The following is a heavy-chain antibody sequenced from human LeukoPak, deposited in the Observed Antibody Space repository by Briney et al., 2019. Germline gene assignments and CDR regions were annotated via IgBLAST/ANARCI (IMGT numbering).Heavy chain of an antibody. CDR2: TWYDGSNK. Sequence: GGSLRLSCAASGFRFNNYGIHWVRQAPGKGLEWVAVTWYDGSNKYYADSVRDRFTVSRDNSKNTVYLQMNSLRVEDKAVYYCVKDEVYLDSGGYPTPDTTLDYWGQGTLVTVSS. D-gene: IGHD3-22*01. J-gene: IGHJ4*02. CDR1: GFRFNNYG. V-gene: IGHV3-33*06. CDR3: VKDEVYLDSGGYPTPDTTLDY.